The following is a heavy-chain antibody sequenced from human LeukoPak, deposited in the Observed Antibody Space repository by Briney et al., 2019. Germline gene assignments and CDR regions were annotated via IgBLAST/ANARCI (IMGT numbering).Heavy chain of an antibody. Sequence: ASVKVSCKASGYTFTGYYMHWVRQAPGQGLEWMGWINPNSGVTHYAQKFQGRVTMTSDTSISTAYMELSRLRSDDTAVYYCAGDGIYGSGSYYEISWFDPWGQGTLVTVSS. V-gene: IGHV1-2*02. CDR3: AGDGIYGSGSYYEISWFDP. CDR1: GYTFTGYY. D-gene: IGHD3-10*01. J-gene: IGHJ5*02. CDR2: INPNSGVT.